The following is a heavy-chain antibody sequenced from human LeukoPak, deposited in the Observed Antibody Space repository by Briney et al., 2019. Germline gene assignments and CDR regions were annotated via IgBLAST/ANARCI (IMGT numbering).Heavy chain of an antibody. CDR3: ARVGVVVAATLSSDY. V-gene: IGHV1-18*04. CDR1: GYTFTIYG. J-gene: IGHJ4*02. Sequence: ASVKVSCKASGYTFTIYGISWVRQAPGQGGEWMGWISAYNGNTNYAQKLQGRVTMTTDTSTSTAYMELRSLRSDATAVYYCARVGVVVAATLSSDYWGQGTLVTVSS. D-gene: IGHD2-15*01. CDR2: ISAYNGNT.